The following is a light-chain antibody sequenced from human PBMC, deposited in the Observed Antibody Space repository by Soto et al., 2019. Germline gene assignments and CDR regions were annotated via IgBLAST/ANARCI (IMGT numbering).Light chain of an antibody. Sequence: QSVLTQPPSTSRTPGQRVTIYCSGSSSNVGSNDVYWYQHVPGAAPKLLIYRNNRRPSGVPDRFSGSKSGSAVSLAISGLRSEDEADYYCASWDDYLSGPVFGGGTKVTVL. J-gene: IGLJ3*02. CDR2: RNN. V-gene: IGLV1-47*01. CDR1: SSNVGSND. CDR3: ASWDDYLSGPV.